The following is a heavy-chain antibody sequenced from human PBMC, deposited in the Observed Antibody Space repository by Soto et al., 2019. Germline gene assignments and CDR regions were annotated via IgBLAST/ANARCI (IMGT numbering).Heavy chain of an antibody. J-gene: IGHJ4*02. Sequence: PSETLSLTCTVSGASLTTVDYYWSCLRQHPGKGLEWIGYIYSSGSTSYNPSLKSRLTMSVDASHNQFSLNLTSETAADTAVYYCARGRPQSRSSWYSRGGFFENWGQGTLVTVSS. CDR3: ARGRPQSRSSWYSRGGFFEN. D-gene: IGHD6-13*01. V-gene: IGHV4-31*03. CDR2: IYSSGST. CDR1: GASLTTVDYY.